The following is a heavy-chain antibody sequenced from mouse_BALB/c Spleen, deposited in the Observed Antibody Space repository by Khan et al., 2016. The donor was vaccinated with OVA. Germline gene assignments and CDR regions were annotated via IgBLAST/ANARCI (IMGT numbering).Heavy chain of an antibody. J-gene: IGHJ3*01. V-gene: IGHV1S132*01. D-gene: IGHD2-1*01. CDR1: GYTFTNYW. CDR3: ASGCVGNDEFAY. CDR2: ICPGTGTP. Sequence: QVQLKESGAELVKPGASVKLSCKTSGYTFTNYWIQWIKQRPGQGLGWIGQICPGTGTPYYNQKFQAKATLTVDSSSSTAYIELTSLTSDVTAVYFCASGCVGNDEFAYWGQGTLVTVSA.